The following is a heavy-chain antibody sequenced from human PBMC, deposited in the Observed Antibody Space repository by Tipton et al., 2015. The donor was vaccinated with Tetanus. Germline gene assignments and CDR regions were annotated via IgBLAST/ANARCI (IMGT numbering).Heavy chain of an antibody. V-gene: IGHV3-21*04. D-gene: IGHD3-16*02. CDR3: ARDYPDFDY. CDR2: ISGSSSTI. CDR1: GFTFKSYT. J-gene: IGHJ4*02. Sequence: SLRLSCAASGFTFKSYTLNWVRQAPGKGLEWVACISGSSSTIYYTDSVKGRFTVSRDNSKNTLYLQMSNLRAEDTAVYYCARDYPDFDYWGQGTLVTVSS.